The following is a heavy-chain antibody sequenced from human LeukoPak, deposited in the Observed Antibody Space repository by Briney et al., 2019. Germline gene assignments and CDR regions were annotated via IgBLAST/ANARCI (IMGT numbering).Heavy chain of an antibody. D-gene: IGHD2-21*02. J-gene: IGHJ3*01. CDR3: ARGTLVVVTARGAFDV. CDR2: INPSGGST. CDR1: GYTFTSYG. Sequence: ASVKVSCKASGYTFTSYGISWVRQAPGQGLEWMGIINPSGGSTSYAQKFQGRVTMTRDMSTSTVYMELSSLRSEDTAVYYCARGTLVVVTARGAFDVWGQGTMVTVSS. V-gene: IGHV1-46*01.